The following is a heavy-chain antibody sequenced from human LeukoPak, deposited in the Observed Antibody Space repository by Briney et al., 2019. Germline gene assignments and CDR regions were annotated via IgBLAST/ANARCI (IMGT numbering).Heavy chain of an antibody. CDR3: GRAPLPPRVSLEFYYYYGMDV. D-gene: IGHD3-16*02. V-gene: IGHV1-69*06. CDR2: IIPIFGTA. Sequence: GASVKVSCKASGGTFSSYAISWVRQAPGQGLEWMGGIIPIFGTANYAQKFQGRVTITADKSTSTAYMELSSLRSEDTAVYYCGRAPLPPRVSLEFYYYYGMDVWGKGTTVTVSS. CDR1: GGTFSSYA. J-gene: IGHJ6*04.